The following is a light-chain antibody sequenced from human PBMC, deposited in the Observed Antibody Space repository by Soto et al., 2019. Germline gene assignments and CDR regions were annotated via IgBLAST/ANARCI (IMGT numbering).Light chain of an antibody. Sequence: EIVLTQSPGTLSLSPGERATLSCRASQSVTSNYLAWYQQKPGQAPRLLFFGASIRATGIPDRFSGSRSGTDFTLTISRLEHEDFAVYHCQQYVSSPTTFGQGPKAEIK. CDR1: QSVTSNY. J-gene: IGKJ1*01. CDR2: GAS. V-gene: IGKV3-20*01. CDR3: QQYVSSPTT.